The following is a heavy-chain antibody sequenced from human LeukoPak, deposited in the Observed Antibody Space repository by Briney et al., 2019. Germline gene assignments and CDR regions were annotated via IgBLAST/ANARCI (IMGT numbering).Heavy chain of an antibody. CDR3: ASFDLPDAFDI. J-gene: IGHJ3*02. D-gene: IGHD3-9*01. CDR1: GFTFSSYS. V-gene: IGHV3-48*01. CDR2: ISSSSSTI. Sequence: GGSLRLSCAASGFTFSSYSMNWVRQAPGKGLEWVSYISSSSSTIYYADSVKGRFTISRDNAKNSLYLQMNSLRAEDTAVYYCASFDLPDAFDIWGQGTMVTVSS.